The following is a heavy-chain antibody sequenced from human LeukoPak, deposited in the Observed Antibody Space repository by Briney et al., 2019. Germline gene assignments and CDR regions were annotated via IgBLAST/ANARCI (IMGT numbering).Heavy chain of an antibody. J-gene: IGHJ5*02. D-gene: IGHD6-13*01. CDR2: IYHSGST. CDR1: GASISSSSYY. Sequence: TSSETLSLTCTVSGASISSSSYYWGWIRQPPGKGLEWIGEIYHSGSTNYNPSLKSRVTISVDKSKNQFSLKLSSVTAADTAVYYCARDLKEDIAAAGTVPAHGYNWFDPWGQGTLVTVSS. V-gene: IGHV4-39*07. CDR3: ARDLKEDIAAAGTVPAHGYNWFDP.